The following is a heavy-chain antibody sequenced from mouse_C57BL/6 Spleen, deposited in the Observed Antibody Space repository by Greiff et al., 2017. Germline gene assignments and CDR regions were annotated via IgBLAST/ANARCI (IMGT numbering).Heavy chain of an antibody. CDR1: GFTFSSYA. D-gene: IGHD2-4*01. CDR3: AGDYDGDYAMDY. CDR2: ISDGGSYT. J-gene: IGHJ4*01. V-gene: IGHV5-4*03. Sequence: EVMLVESGGGLVKPGGSLKLSCAASGFTFSSYAMSWVRQTPEKRLEWVATISDGGSYTYYPDNVKGRFTISRDNAKNNLYLQMSHLKSEDTAMYYCAGDYDGDYAMDYWGQGTSVTVSS.